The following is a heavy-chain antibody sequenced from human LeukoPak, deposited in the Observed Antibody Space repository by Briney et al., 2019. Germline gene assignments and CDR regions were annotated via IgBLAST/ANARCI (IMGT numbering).Heavy chain of an antibody. J-gene: IGHJ4*02. V-gene: IGHV1-18*01. Sequence: ASVTVSCKASGFTFTSYAITWVRQAPGQGLEWMGWISAYNGNTNYAQKLQGRVTMTTDTSTSTAYMELRSLRSDDTAVYYCARLSDGYNLDFDYWGQGTLVTVSS. CDR1: GFTFTSYA. D-gene: IGHD5-24*01. CDR3: ARLSDGYNLDFDY. CDR2: ISAYNGNT.